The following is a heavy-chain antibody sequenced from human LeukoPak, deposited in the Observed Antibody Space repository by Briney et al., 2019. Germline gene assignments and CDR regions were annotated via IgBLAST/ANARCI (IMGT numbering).Heavy chain of an antibody. J-gene: IGHJ4*02. V-gene: IGHV3-66*01. CDR1: GFTVSSNY. CDR3: ARVPVVVTAIGGGY. D-gene: IGHD2-21*02. Sequence: GGSLRLSCAASGFTVSSNYMSWVRQAPGKGLEWVSVIYSGGSTYYADSVKGRFTISRDNSKNTLYLQMNSLRAEDTAVYYCARVPVVVTAIGGGYWGQETLVTVSS. CDR2: IYSGGST.